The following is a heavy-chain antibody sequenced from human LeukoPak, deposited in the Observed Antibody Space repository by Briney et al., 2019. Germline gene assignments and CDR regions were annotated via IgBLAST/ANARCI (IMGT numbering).Heavy chain of an antibody. CDR1: GGSIRSSNW. CDR3: ARVLCCWDAFDI. D-gene: IGHD2-21*01. J-gene: IGHJ3*02. V-gene: IGHV4-4*02. CDR2: IHQSGST. Sequence: SGTLSLTCAVSGGSIRSSNWWSWVRQPPGKGLEWIGEIHQSGSTNYNPSLRSRDTISVHKPKEQFSLKLSSVTAADTAVYYCARVLCCWDAFDIWGQGTMVTVSS.